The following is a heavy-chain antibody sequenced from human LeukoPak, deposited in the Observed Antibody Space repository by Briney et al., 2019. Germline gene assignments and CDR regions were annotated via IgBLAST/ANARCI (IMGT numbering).Heavy chain of an antibody. J-gene: IGHJ5*02. CDR2: IYYSGST. D-gene: IGHD2-8*01. CDR1: GGSISSTSYY. V-gene: IGHV4-39*02. Sequence: SETLSLTCTVSGGSISSTSYYWGWIRQPPGKGLEWIGSIYYSGSTYYNPSLKSRVTISVDTSKNQFSLKLSSVTAADTAVYYCARERYTRYCTNGVCYRGGEFDPWGQGTLVTVSS. CDR3: ARERYTRYCTNGVCYRGGEFDP.